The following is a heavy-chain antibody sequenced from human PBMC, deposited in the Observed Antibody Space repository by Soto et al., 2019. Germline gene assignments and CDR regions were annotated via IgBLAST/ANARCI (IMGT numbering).Heavy chain of an antibody. CDR2: ISDSGDST. CDR1: GFTFSSYA. Sequence: EVQLLESGGGLVQPGGSLRLSCAASGFTFSSYAMTWVRQAPGKGLEWVSAISDSGDSTYYADSVKGRFTISRDNSKSALYLQMNSLRAEDTAVYYWAEDYQLVSPYCYYGMDVWGQGTTVTVSS. CDR3: AEDYQLVSPYCYYGMDV. V-gene: IGHV3-23*01. D-gene: IGHD2-2*01. J-gene: IGHJ6*01.